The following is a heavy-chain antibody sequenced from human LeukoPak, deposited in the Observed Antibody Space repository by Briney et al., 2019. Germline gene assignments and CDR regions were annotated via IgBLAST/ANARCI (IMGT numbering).Heavy chain of an antibody. J-gene: IGHJ3*02. Sequence: SGESLKISCKGSGYSFTSYWIGWVRQMPGKGLEWMGIIYPGDSDTRYSPSSQGQVTISADKSISTAYLQWSSLKASDTATYYCARLKSSGWPDAFDIWGQGTMVTVSS. CDR2: IYPGDSDT. V-gene: IGHV5-51*01. CDR1: GYSFTSYW. CDR3: ARLKSSGWPDAFDI. D-gene: IGHD6-19*01.